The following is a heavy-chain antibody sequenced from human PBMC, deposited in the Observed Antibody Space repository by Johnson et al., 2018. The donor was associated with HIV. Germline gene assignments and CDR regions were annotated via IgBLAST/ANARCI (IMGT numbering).Heavy chain of an antibody. CDR3: ARSRWGSTLGALDI. Sequence: MLLVESGGGVVRPGGSLRLSCAVSGFTFNDHGMSWVRQAPGKGLEWVSGINWNGGTKDYADSVKGRFTISRENAKNSLYLQMNSLRAGDTAVYYCARSRWGSTLGALDIWGQGTMVTVSS. V-gene: IGHV3-20*04. CDR1: GFTFNDHG. D-gene: IGHD1-26*01. CDR2: INWNGGTK. J-gene: IGHJ3*02.